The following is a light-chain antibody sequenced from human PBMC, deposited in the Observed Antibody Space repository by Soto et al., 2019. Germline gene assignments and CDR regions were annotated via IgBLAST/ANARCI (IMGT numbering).Light chain of an antibody. Sequence: DIQMTQSPSSLSASVGDRVTITCRACQRISSFLTWYQQKPGKAPKLLIYAASSLQTGVPSRFRGSGSGTDFSLPISSQQPEDLSTFNCHRRYSTFRKLGQGTKV. CDR3: HRRYSTFRK. V-gene: IGKV1-39*01. J-gene: IGKJ1*01. CDR2: AAS. CDR1: QRISSF.